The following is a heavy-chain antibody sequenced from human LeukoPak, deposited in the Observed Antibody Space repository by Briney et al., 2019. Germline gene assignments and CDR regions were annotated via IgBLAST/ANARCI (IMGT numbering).Heavy chain of an antibody. CDR1: GGSFSGYY. CDR3: ARSIPISMTGTSKRFRRAENFDF. J-gene: IGHJ4*02. Sequence: PSETLSLTCAVYGGSFSGYYWSWIRQPPGKGLEWIGEMYHGGPTSYNPSLKSRVTMSVDASKNQFSLRLNSVTAADTAVYFCARSIPISMTGTSKRFRRAENFDFWGQGTLVTVSS. V-gene: IGHV4-34*01. CDR2: MYHGGPT. D-gene: IGHD1-7*01.